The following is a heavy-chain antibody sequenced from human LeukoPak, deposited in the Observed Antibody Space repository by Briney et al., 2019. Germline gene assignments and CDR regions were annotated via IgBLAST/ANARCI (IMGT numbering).Heavy chain of an antibody. J-gene: IGHJ5*02. D-gene: IGHD6-19*01. Sequence: SKTLSLTFTVSGSSISSSSYYWDWIRQPPGKVLDLIGNIDYSGSTYYNPSLKSRVTISVDTSKNQFSLKLSSVTAADTAVYYCARHKGSGQGWFDPWGQGTLVTVSS. CDR2: IDYSGST. V-gene: IGHV4-39*01. CDR3: ARHKGSGQGWFDP. CDR1: GSSISSSSYY.